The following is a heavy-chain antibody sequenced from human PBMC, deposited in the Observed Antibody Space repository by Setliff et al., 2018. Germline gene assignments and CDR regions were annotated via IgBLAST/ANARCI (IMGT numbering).Heavy chain of an antibody. D-gene: IGHD3-22*01. CDR3: ARRNFYYDSSGFALYYYYMDV. V-gene: IGHV1-18*01. J-gene: IGHJ6*03. CDR1: GYPFTNYG. CDR2: ISTYNVNT. Sequence: ASVKVSCKASGYPFTNYGITWARQAPGQGLEWLGWISTYNVNTTYAQKLQDRVTMTTDTSTSTAYMELRSLRSDDTAVYYCARRNFYYDSSGFALYYYYMDVWGKGTTVTVS.